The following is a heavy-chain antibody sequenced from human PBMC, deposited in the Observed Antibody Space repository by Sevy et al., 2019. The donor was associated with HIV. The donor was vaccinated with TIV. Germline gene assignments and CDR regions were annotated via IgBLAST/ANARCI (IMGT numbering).Heavy chain of an antibody. Sequence: GGSLRLSCAASGFTLSRTGMIWVRQAPGKGLEWVSGISGSGFSTNNADSVMGRFTISRDNSKNTPYLQMNSLRGEDTAVYYCAKDPDDTYDYGEHSDYWGQGTLVTVSS. CDR1: GFTLSRTG. D-gene: IGHD4-17*01. V-gene: IGHV3-23*01. CDR3: AKDPDDTYDYGEHSDY. CDR2: ISGSGFST. J-gene: IGHJ4*02.